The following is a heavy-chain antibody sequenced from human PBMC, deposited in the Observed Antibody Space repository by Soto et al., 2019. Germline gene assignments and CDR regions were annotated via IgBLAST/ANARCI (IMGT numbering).Heavy chain of an antibody. CDR1: GFSLSTSGMC. CDR2: IDWDDDK. V-gene: IGHV2-70*11. CDR3: ARFLVVETASYYYYYMDV. J-gene: IGHJ6*03. D-gene: IGHD2-15*01. Sequence: SGPTLVNPTQTLTLTFTFSGFSLSTSGMCVSWIRQPPGTALEWPARIDWDDDKYYSTSLKTRLTISKDTSKNQVVLTMTNMDPVDTATYYCARFLVVETASYYYYYMDVWGEGTTVTVSS.